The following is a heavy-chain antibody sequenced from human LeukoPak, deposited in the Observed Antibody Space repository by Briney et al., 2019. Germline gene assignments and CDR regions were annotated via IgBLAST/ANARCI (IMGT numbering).Heavy chain of an antibody. Sequence: SETLSLTCTASGGPINIYYWSWIRKPPGKGLEWIGYISYRGNTNYIPSLKSRVTIPLDPSKSQFSLQLSSVTAADTAVYYCARLKTILLQDSWAYYIDYWGQGTLVTVSS. CDR3: ARLKTILLQDSWAYYIDY. CDR2: ISYRGNT. D-gene: IGHD3-3*01. V-gene: IGHV4-59*08. J-gene: IGHJ4*02. CDR1: GGPINIYY.